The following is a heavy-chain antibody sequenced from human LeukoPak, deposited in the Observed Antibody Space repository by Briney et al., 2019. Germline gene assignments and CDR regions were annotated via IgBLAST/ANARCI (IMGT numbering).Heavy chain of an antibody. D-gene: IGHD2-2*02. V-gene: IGHV5-51*01. CDR3: ARPDLEYRDAFDI. J-gene: IGHJ3*02. CDR1: GHCFTSYW. CDR2: IYPGDSET. Sequence: SLQFSCKGSGHCFTSYWIGWGRHMPGKGLEWMGIIYPGDSETSYNPSFQGHVTISADKTISTHCLQWISLRAADTAMYYCARPDLEYRDAFDIWGQGTMVTVSS.